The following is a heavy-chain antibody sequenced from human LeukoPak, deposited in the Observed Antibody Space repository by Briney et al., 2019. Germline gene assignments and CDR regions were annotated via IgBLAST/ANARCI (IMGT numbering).Heavy chain of an antibody. CDR2: IYYSGST. D-gene: IGHD3-3*01. CDR1: GGSISSGGYY. V-gene: IGHV4-39*01. J-gene: IGHJ4*02. CDR3: ARHYDFWSAYYFDY. Sequence: SETLSLTCTVSGGSISSGGYYWSWIRQHPGKGLEWIGYIYYSGSTYYNPSLKSRVTISVDTSKNQFSLKLSSVTAADTAVYYCARHYDFWSAYYFDYWGQGTLVTVSS.